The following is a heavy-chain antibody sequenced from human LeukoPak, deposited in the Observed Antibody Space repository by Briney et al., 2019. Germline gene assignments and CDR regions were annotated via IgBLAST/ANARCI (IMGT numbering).Heavy chain of an antibody. Sequence: SQTLSLTCTVSGGSISSGSYYWSWIRQPAGKGLEWIGRIYTSGSTNYNPSLKSRVTISVDTSKNQFSLKLSSVTAADTAVYYCARGRRHKRRHYYDSSGYRDAFDIWGQGTMVTVSS. CDR3: ARGRRHKRRHYYDSSGYRDAFDI. CDR2: IYTSGST. J-gene: IGHJ3*02. V-gene: IGHV4-61*02. CDR1: GGSISSGSYY. D-gene: IGHD3-22*01.